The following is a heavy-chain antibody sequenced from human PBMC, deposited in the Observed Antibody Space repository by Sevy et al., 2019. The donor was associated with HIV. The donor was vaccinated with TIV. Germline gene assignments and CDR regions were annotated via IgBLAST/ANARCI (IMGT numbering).Heavy chain of an antibody. CDR1: GGPISSGGYY. D-gene: IGHD2-21*02. V-gene: IGHV4-31*03. CDR2: IYYSGST. CDR3: ARDGYCGGDCYSNGAFDI. Sequence: SETLSLTCTVSGGPISSGGYYWSWIRQHPGKGLEWIGYIYYSGSTYYNPSLKSRVTISVDTSKNQFSLKLSSVTAADTAVYYCARDGYCGGDCYSNGAFDIWGQGTMVTVSS. J-gene: IGHJ3*02.